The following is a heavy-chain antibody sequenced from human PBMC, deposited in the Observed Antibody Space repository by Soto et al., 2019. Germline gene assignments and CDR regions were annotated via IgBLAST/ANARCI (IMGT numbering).Heavy chain of an antibody. Sequence: PGGSLRLSCAASGFTFSSYSMNWVRQAPGKGLEWVSSISSSSSYIYYADSVKGRFTISRDNAKNSLYLQMNSLRAEDTAVYYCARDRSGYYDYVWGSYRYTLFDYWGQGTLVTVSS. V-gene: IGHV3-21*01. CDR3: ARDRSGYYDYVWGSYRYTLFDY. CDR2: ISSSSSYI. D-gene: IGHD3-16*02. J-gene: IGHJ4*02. CDR1: GFTFSSYS.